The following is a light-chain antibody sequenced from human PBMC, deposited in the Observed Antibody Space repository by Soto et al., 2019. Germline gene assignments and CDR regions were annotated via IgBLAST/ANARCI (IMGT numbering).Light chain of an antibody. CDR2: EVS. CDR1: SSDVGAYNY. Sequence: QSALTQPPSASGSPGQSVTISCTGTSSDVGAYNYVSWYQQHPGKAPKLMISEVSKRPSGVPDRFSGSKSGNTASLTISGLQAEDEANYYCNSYAGSNNPVVFGGWTKLTVL. CDR3: NSYAGSNNPVV. V-gene: IGLV2-8*01. J-gene: IGLJ2*01.